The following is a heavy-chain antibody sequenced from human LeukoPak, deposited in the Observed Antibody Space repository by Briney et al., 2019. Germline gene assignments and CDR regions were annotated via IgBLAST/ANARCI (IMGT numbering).Heavy chain of an antibody. CDR3: AKEVYYDSSAFLDY. D-gene: IGHD3-22*01. J-gene: IGHJ4*02. CDR1: GFNFRSYG. Sequence: GGSLILSCAASGFNFRSYGIHWVRQAPGQGLEWVAVISSDGSNKYYADSVKGRFTISRDNSKNTLYLQMNSLRTEDTAVYYCAKEVYYDSSAFLDYWGQGTLVTVSS. CDR2: ISSDGSNK. V-gene: IGHV3-30*18.